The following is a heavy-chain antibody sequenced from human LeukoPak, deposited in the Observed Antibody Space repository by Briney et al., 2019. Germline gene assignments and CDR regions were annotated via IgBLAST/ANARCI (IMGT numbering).Heavy chain of an antibody. CDR1: GFTFSSYW. V-gene: IGHV3-7*03. D-gene: IGHD3-16*01. Sequence: PGGSLRLSCAASGFTFSSYWMSWVRQAPGKGLEWVANIKQDGSEKYYVDSVKGRFTISRDNAKNSLYLQMNSLKTEDTAVYYCTTDHWVFYYYYMDVWGKGTTVTVSS. J-gene: IGHJ6*03. CDR2: IKQDGSEK. CDR3: TTDHWVFYYYYMDV.